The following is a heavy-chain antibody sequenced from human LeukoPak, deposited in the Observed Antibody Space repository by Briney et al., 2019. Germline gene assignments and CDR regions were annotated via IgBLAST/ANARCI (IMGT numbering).Heavy chain of an antibody. V-gene: IGHV1-18*04. Sequence: GASVKVSCKASGYTFTSYYMHWVRQAPGQGFEWMGWISVYNGDTNYAQKFQGRVTMTTDTSTSTAYMELRSLRSDDTAVYYCAWDESIAVGLPWGQGTLVTVSS. D-gene: IGHD6-19*01. CDR1: GYTFTSYY. CDR3: AWDESIAVGLP. J-gene: IGHJ5*02. CDR2: ISVYNGDT.